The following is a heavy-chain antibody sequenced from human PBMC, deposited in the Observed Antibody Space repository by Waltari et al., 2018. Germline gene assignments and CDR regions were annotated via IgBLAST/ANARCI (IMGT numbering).Heavy chain of an antibody. D-gene: IGHD5-12*01. CDR3: ARDQTSGYLYFDF. J-gene: IGHJ4*02. CDR1: GFTFSSYA. V-gene: IGHV3-30-3*01. Sequence: QVQLVESGGGVVPPGRSLRLSCPASGFTFSSYALHGFRRAPGKGLEWVAVISYAGSDKYYADSVKGRFTISRDNSKNTLYLQMNSLRAEDTAVYYCARDQTSGYLYFDFWGQGTLVTVSS. CDR2: ISYAGSDK.